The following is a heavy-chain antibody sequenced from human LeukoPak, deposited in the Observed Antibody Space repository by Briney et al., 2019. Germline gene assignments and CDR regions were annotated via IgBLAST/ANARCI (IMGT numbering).Heavy chain of an antibody. V-gene: IGHV3-30*18. Sequence: GGSLRLSCAASGFTFSRHGMQWVRQAPGKGLEWVAAVSYDESNKYYADSVKGRFTISRDNSKNTLYLQMNSLRAEDTAVYYCAKSSGWHNYFDYWGQGTLVTVSS. J-gene: IGHJ4*02. CDR1: GFTFSRHG. D-gene: IGHD6-19*01. CDR2: VSYDESNK. CDR3: AKSSGWHNYFDY.